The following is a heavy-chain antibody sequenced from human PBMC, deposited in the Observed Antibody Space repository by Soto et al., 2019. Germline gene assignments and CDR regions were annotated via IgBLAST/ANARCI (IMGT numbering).Heavy chain of an antibody. CDR1: GYTFTGYY. CDR3: ARGLSKNYYYGMDV. Sequence: ASGKVCCKASGYTFTGYYMHWGREAPGHGLEWMGWINPNSGGTNYAQKFQGRVTMTRDTSISTAYMELSRLRSDDTAVYYCARGLSKNYYYGMDVWGQGTTVTVSS. J-gene: IGHJ6*02. CDR2: INPNSGGT. V-gene: IGHV1-2*02. D-gene: IGHD3-16*01.